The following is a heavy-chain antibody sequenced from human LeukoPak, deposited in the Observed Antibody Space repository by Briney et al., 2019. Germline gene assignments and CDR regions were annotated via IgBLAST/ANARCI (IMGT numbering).Heavy chain of an antibody. V-gene: IGHV1-18*01. CDR3: ARDHVVSTVVTPGYFDY. Sequence: EASVKVSCKASGYTFTSYGTSWVRQAPGQGLEWMGWISAYNGNTNYAQKLQGRVTMTTDTSTSTAYMELRSLRSDDTAVYYCARDHVVSTVVTPGYFDYWGQGTLVTVSS. J-gene: IGHJ4*02. D-gene: IGHD4-23*01. CDR2: ISAYNGNT. CDR1: GYTFTSYG.